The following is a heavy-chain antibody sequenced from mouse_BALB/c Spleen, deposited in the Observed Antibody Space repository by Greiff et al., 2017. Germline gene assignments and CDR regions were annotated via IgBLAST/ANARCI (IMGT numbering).Heavy chain of an antibody. CDR2: IRLKSNNYAT. CDR3: TRGYGAWFAY. J-gene: IGHJ3*01. Sequence: EVKLVESGGGLVQPGGSMKLSCVASGFTFSNYWMNWVRQSPEKGLEWVAEIRLKSNNYATHYAESVKGRFTISRDDSKSSVYLQMNNLRAEDTGIYYCTRGYGAWFAYWGQGTLVTVSA. D-gene: IGHD2-14*01. V-gene: IGHV6-6*02. CDR1: GFTFSNYW.